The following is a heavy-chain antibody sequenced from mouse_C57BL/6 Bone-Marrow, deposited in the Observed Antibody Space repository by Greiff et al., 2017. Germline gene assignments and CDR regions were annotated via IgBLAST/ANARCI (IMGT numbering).Heavy chain of an antibody. Sequence: QVQLQQPGAELVMPGASVKLSCKASGYTFTSYWMHWVKQRPGQGLEWIGEIDPSDSYTNYNQKFKGKSTLTVDKSSSTAYMQLSSLTSEDSAVYYCAACDCDGGFAYWGQGTLVTVSA. J-gene: IGHJ3*01. CDR2: IDPSDSYT. CDR1: GYTFTSYW. D-gene: IGHD2-4*01. V-gene: IGHV1-69*01. CDR3: AACDCDGGFAY.